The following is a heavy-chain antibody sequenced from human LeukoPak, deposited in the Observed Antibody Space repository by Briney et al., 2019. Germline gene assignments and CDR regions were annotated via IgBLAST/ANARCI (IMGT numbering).Heavy chain of an antibody. CDR3: AKGWVHGYYDSSGYYEQPAFDI. D-gene: IGHD3-22*01. CDR1: GFTFSSYA. Sequence: GGSLRLSCAPSGFTFSSYAMSWVRQAPGKGLEWVSSISGSGGSTYYADSVKGRFTISRDNSKNTLYLQMNSLRAEDTAVYYCAKGWVHGYYDSSGYYEQPAFDIWGQGTMVTVSS. J-gene: IGHJ3*02. CDR2: ISGSGGST. V-gene: IGHV3-23*01.